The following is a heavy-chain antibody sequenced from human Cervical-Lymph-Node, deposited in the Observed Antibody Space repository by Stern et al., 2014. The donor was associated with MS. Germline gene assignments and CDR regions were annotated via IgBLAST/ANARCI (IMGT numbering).Heavy chain of an antibody. V-gene: IGHV1-18*01. CDR2: INSHTGDS. CDR3: ARSLGTFWSGGSCYFYHYGMDV. CDR1: GYNFTNNAFLVNG. J-gene: IGHJ6*02. Sequence: VQLVESGTEVKKPGASVKVSCTASGYNFTNNAFLVNGISWVRQAPGQGLEWMGWINSHTGDSHYEHIIQGRFSMTTDPTRNTADMELRSLRSDDTAVYYCARSLGTFWSGGSCYFYHYGMDVWGRGTTVIVSS. D-gene: IGHD2-15*01.